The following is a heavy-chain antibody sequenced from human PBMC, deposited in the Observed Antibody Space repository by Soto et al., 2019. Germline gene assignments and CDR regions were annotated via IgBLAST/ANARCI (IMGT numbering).Heavy chain of an antibody. CDR2: IWYDGSNK. CDR3: ARAGHPIRFDY. D-gene: IGHD7-27*01. J-gene: IGHJ4*02. CDR1: GFTFSSYG. V-gene: IGHV3-33*01. Sequence: PGGSLRRSFAASGFTFSSYGMHWVRQAPGKGLEWVAVIWYDGSNKYYADSVKGRFTSSRDNSKNTLYLQMNSLRAEETAVYYCARAGHPIRFDYWGQGTLVNVST.